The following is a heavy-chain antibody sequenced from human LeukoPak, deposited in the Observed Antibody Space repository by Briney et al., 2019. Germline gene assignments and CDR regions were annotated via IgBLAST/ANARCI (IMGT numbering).Heavy chain of an antibody. V-gene: IGHV4-34*01. CDR2: INHSGST. CDR3: ASNPYYGSTY. D-gene: IGHD3-10*01. Sequence: SETLSLTCAVYGGSFSGYYWSWIRQPPGKGLEWIGEINHSGSTNYNPPLKSRVTISVDASKNQFSLKLSSVTAADTAVYYCASNPYYGSTYWGQGTLVTVSS. CDR1: GGSFSGYY. J-gene: IGHJ4*02.